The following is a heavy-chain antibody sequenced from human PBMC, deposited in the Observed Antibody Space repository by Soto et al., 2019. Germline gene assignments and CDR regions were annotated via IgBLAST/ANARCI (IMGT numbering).Heavy chain of an antibody. Sequence: QVQLVQSGTEVKKPGASVKVSCKASGGTFSRSGFHWVRQAPGQGLEWMGMIVPSVDTTNYAQKFQARVTISADQFTSTVYMELRSLRSEDTAVYYCARWPQPPDTADPYAVDVWCQGTRVIVSS. CDR2: IVPSVDTT. D-gene: IGHD5-18*01. CDR3: ARWPQPPDTADPYAVDV. V-gene: IGHV1-69*18. CDR1: GGTFSRSG. J-gene: IGHJ6*02.